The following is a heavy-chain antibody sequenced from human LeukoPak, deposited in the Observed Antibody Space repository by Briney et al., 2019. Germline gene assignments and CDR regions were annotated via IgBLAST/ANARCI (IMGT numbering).Heavy chain of an antibody. Sequence: PGGSPRLSCAASGFTFSNYWMHWVRQAPGKGLVWVSRINSDGTTTTYADSVKGRFTISRDNAKNTLYLQMNSLRVEDTAVYYCARDPHGYWWFDPWGQGTLVTVSS. CDR1: GFTFSNYW. CDR2: INSDGTTT. J-gene: IGHJ5*02. D-gene: IGHD5-18*01. CDR3: ARDPHGYWWFDP. V-gene: IGHV3-74*01.